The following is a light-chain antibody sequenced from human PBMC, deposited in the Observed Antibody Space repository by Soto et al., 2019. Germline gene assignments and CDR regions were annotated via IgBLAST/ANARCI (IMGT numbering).Light chain of an antibody. J-gene: IGKJ1*01. V-gene: IGKV3-15*01. CDR3: QQDYNWPWT. CDR1: QRVSTS. Sequence: VELTHSPATLSLPSGERATLSSRAIQRVSTSLAWYQQKPGQAPRLLIFGASTRATGIPARFSCSGSGTEFTLTISSLQSDVFAVYYCQQDYNWPWTFGQGTK. CDR2: GAS.